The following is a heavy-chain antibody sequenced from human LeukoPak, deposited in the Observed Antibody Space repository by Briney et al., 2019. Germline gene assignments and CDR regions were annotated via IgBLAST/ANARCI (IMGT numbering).Heavy chain of an antibody. CDR2: ISGSGGST. V-gene: IGHV3-23*01. CDR1: GFTFSSYA. D-gene: IGHD6-13*01. J-gene: IGHJ3*02. Sequence: GGSLRLSCAVSGFTFSSYAMSWVRQAPGKGLEWVSAISGSGGSTYYADSVKGRFTISRDNSKNTLYLQMNSLRAEDTAVYYCAKDWYKAAIAANDAFDIWGQGTMVTVSS. CDR3: AKDWYKAAIAANDAFDI.